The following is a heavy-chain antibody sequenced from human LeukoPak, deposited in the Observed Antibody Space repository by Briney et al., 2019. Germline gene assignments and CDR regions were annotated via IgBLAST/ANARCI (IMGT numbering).Heavy chain of an antibody. CDR3: ANLMRETTVTTIDY. J-gene: IGHJ4*02. CDR2: ISYDGSNK. Sequence: GRSLRLSYAASGFTFSSYGMHWVRQAPGKGLEWVAVISYDGSNKYYADSVKGRFTISRDNSKNTLYLQMNSLRAEDTAVYYCANLMRETTVTTIDYWGQGTLVTVSS. D-gene: IGHD4-17*01. V-gene: IGHV3-30*18. CDR1: GFTFSSYG.